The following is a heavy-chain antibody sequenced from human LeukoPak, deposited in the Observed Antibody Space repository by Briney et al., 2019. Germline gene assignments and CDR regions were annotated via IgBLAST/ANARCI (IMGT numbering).Heavy chain of an antibody. CDR3: AKDSNGWYQRGSNYFDY. D-gene: IGHD6-19*01. J-gene: IGHJ4*02. V-gene: IGHV3-53*01. Sequence: GGSLRLSCAASGFTVSGHPMSWVRQAPGKGLEWVSVIYRGGNTYYADSVKGRFTISTDNSKNTLYLQMNSLRAEDTAEYYCAKDSNGWYQRGSNYFDYWGQGTLVTVSS. CDR2: IYRGGNT. CDR1: GFTVSGHP.